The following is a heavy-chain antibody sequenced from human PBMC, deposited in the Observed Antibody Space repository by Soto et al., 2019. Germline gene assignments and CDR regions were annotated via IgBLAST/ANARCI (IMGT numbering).Heavy chain of an antibody. V-gene: IGHV3-30*18. CDR2: ISYDGSNK. CDR1: GFTFSSYG. CDR3: AKGRAPDIVVVPAAPPDDY. Sequence: GGSLRLSCAASGFTFSSYGMHWVRQAPGKGLERVAVISYDGSNKYYADSVKGRFTISRDNSKNTLYLQMSSLRAEDTAVYYCAKGRAPDIVVVPAAPPDDYWGQGTLVTVSS. D-gene: IGHD2-2*01. J-gene: IGHJ4*02.